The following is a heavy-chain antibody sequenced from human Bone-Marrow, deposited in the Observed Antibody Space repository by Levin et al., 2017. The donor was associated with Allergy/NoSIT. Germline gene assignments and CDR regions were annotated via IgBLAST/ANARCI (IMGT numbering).Heavy chain of an antibody. CDR1: GGSIRSYY. V-gene: IGHV4-59*08. CDR3: ARHESSGWYYFDY. D-gene: IGHD6-19*01. J-gene: IGHJ4*02. Sequence: SQTLSLTCTVSGGSIRSYYWSWIRPPPGKGLEWIGYIYYSGSSNYNPSLKSRVTISVDTSKNQFSLKLSSVTAADTAVYYCARHESSGWYYFDYWGQGTPVTVSS. CDR2: IYYSGSS.